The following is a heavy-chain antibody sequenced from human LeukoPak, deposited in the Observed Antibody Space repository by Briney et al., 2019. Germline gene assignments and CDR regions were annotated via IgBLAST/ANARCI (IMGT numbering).Heavy chain of an antibody. V-gene: IGHV3-21*01. CDR1: GFTFSSYS. D-gene: IGHD3-10*01. CDR3: ARDHSKAYGSGSPPYR. CDR2: ISSSSSYI. J-gene: IGHJ4*02. Sequence: NPGGSLRLSCAASGFTFSSYSMNWVRQAPGKGLEWVSSISSSSSYIYYADSVKGRFTISRDNAKNSLYLQMNSLRAEDTAVYYCARDHSKAYGSGSPPYRWGQGTLVTVSS.